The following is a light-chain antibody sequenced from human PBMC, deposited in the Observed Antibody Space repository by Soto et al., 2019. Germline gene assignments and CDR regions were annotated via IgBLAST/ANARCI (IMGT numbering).Light chain of an antibody. J-gene: IGLJ1*01. CDR2: EVS. CDR1: STDLVSYNR. CDR3: SLYTSENAYV. Sequence: QSVLTQPPSVAGSPGQSFTISCTGTSTDLVSYNRVSWYQKPQRTDPKLLIYEVSKRPSAVPDRFSGSKSGNTASLTISGLQAADEADYYCSLYTSENAYVFGTGTKVTV. V-gene: IGLV2-18*01.